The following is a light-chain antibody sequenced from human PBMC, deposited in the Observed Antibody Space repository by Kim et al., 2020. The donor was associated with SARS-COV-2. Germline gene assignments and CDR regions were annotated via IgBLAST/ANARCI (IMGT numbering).Light chain of an antibody. J-gene: IGLJ2*01. CDR2: QDA. CDR1: KY. CDR3: QTWDSSTAI. V-gene: IGLV3-1*01. Sequence: KYAFGNKRKPDQSPMGAIYQDAQRPPGFPEGFAGSGSGNTATLTTSGTQPMDEADYYCQTWDSSTAIFGGGTQLTVL.